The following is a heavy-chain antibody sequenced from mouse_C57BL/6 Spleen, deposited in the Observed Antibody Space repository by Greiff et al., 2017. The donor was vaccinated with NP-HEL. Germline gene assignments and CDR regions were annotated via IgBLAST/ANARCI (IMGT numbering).Heavy chain of an antibody. J-gene: IGHJ4*01. V-gene: IGHV14-4*01. CDR1: GFNIKDDY. Sequence: QVQQSGAELVRPGASVKLSCTASGFNIKDDYMHWVKQRPEQGLAWIGWIDPENGDTEYASKFQGKATITADTSSNTAYLQLSSLTSEDTAVYYCSEGAMDYWGQGTSVTVSS. CDR3: SEGAMDY. CDR2: IDPENGDT.